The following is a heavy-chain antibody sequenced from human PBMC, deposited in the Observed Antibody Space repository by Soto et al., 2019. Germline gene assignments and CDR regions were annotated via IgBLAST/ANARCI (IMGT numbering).Heavy chain of an antibody. CDR1: GGSISSGGYY. J-gene: IGHJ4*02. D-gene: IGHD1-26*01. CDR3: AGIYSGSPGGTLRY. Sequence: QVQLQESGPGLVKPSQTLSLTCTVSGGSISSGGYYWSWIRQHPGKGLEWIGYIYYSGSTYYNPSLKSRVTISVDTAKNQFSLKLSSVTAAATDVYYCAGIYSGSPGGTLRYWGQGTLVTVSS. CDR2: IYYSGST. V-gene: IGHV4-31*03.